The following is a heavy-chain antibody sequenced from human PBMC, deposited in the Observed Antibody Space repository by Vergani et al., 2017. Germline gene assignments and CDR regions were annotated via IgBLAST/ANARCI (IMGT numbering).Heavy chain of an antibody. CDR2: IIPIFGTA. J-gene: IGHJ6*03. V-gene: IGHV1-69*01. Sequence: QVQLVQSGAEVKKPGSSVKVSCKASGGTFSSYAISWVRQAPGQGLEWMGGIIPIFGTANYAQKFQGRVTITADESTSTAYMELSSLRSEDTAVYYCARVCNRSYYYYYYYMDGWGKATTVTVS. CDR3: ARVCNRSYYYYYYYMDG. D-gene: IGHD1-14*01. CDR1: GGTFSSYA.